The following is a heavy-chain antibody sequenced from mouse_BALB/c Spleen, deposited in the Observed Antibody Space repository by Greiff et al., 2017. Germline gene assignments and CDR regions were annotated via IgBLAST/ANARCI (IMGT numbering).Heavy chain of an antibody. CDR1: GFSLTSYD. CDR3: VRVGDPAY. CDR2: IWTGGGT. V-gene: IGHV2-9-2*01. D-gene: IGHD4-1*01. J-gene: IGHJ3*01. Sequence: QVQLKQSGPGLVAPSQSLSITCTVSGFSLTSYDISWIRQPPGKGLEWLGVIWTGGGTNYNSAFMSRLSISKDNSKSQVFLKMNSLQTDDTAIYYCVRVGDPAYWGQGTLVTVSA.